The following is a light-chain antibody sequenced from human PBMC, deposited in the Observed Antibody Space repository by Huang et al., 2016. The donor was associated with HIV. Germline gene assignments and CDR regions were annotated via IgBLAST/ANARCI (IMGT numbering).Light chain of an antibody. CDR3: QQYYNWPPRYT. V-gene: IGKV3-15*01. J-gene: IGKJ2*01. Sequence: EIVMTQSPATLSVSPGERATLSCRASQSVDSKLAWYQLKPDEVPRLVIYAASTRATGIPPRFRGSGAGTEFTLTITSLQSEDFAVYCCQQYYNWPPRYTFGQGTKLEIK. CDR2: AAS. CDR1: QSVDSK.